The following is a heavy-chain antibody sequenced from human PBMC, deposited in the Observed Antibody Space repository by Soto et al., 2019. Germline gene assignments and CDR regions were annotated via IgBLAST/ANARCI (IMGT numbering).Heavy chain of an antibody. CDR3: ARATNVVVAGPQFDS. V-gene: IGHV1-18*01. CDR2: ISANNGYT. CDR1: GYTFYNFG. Sequence: GASVKVSCKASGYTFYNFGIGWARQAPGQGLEWLGWISANNGYTNYAQKFQGRVTMTTDTSTSTAYMELRSLRSDDTAVYFFARATNVVVAGPQFDSWGAGILVTGSS. D-gene: IGHD2-15*01. J-gene: IGHJ4*02.